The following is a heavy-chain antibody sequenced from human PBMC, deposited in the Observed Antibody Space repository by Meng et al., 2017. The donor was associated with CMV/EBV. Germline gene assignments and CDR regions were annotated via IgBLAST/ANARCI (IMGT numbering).Heavy chain of an antibody. CDR1: GYTFTTYD. J-gene: IGHJ4*02. CDR2: ISAYNGNT. CDR3: ARLSGPQYYYDSSGYYNY. V-gene: IGHV1-18*01. Sequence: ASVKVSCKASGYTFTTYDINWVRQATGQGLEWMGWISAYNGNTNYAQKLQGRVTMTTDTSTSTAYMELRSLRSDDTAVYYCARLSGPQYYYDSSGYYNYWGQGTLVTVSS. D-gene: IGHD3-22*01.